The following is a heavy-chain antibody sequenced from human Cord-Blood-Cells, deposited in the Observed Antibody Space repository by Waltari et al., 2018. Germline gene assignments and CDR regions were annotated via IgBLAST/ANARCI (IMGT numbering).Heavy chain of an antibody. J-gene: IGHJ6*02. Sequence: QVQLVQSGAEVKKPGSSVKVSCKASGGTFSSYAISCVRQAPGQGLEWMGWIIPIFGTANYAQKFQGRVTITADESPSTAYMELSSLRSEDTAVYYCARVPPYSGSYVHYGMDVWGQGTTVTVSS. D-gene: IGHD1-26*01. CDR2: IIPIFGTA. V-gene: IGHV1-69*01. CDR3: ARVPPYSGSYVHYGMDV. CDR1: GGTFSSYA.